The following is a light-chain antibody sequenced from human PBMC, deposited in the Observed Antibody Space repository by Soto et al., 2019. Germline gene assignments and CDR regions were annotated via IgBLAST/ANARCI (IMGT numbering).Light chain of an antibody. CDR1: HDISTY. CDR2: EAS. V-gene: IGKV1-9*01. CDR3: QQLNTLPFT. Sequence: IHLTLSASLLSASVGYRVTITCRASHDISTYLAWYQQKQGKAPKLMIYEASTLQSGVPSRFSGSGYGTEFNLTISGLLTEDFATYRCQQLNTLPFTFGQGTRLEIK. J-gene: IGKJ5*01.